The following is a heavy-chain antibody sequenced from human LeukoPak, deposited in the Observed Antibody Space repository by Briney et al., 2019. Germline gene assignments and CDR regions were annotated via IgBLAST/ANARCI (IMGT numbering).Heavy chain of an antibody. V-gene: IGHV3-23*01. CDR2: ISGGGGTT. D-gene: IGHD2-2*01. Sequence: TGGSLRLSCAASGITFSSHAMSWVRQAPGKGMEWVSAISGGGGTTYYADSVKGRFTISRDNSKDTLSLQMNSLRGEDTAVYYCAKVWCSSTSCYSGIYYYYGMDVWGKGTTVTVSS. J-gene: IGHJ6*04. CDR1: GITFSSHA. CDR3: AKVWCSSTSCYSGIYYYYGMDV.